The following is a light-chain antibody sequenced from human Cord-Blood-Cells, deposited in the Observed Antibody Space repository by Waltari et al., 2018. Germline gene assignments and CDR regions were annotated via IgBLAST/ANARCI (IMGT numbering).Light chain of an antibody. CDR2: EGS. CDR3: CSYAGSSTFV. CDR1: SSDVGSYTL. J-gene: IGLJ2*01. Sequence: QSALTPPASVSGSPGQSTTISCTGTSSDVGSYTLVSWYQQHPGKAPKLMIDEGSKRPSGVSNRFSGSKSGNTASLTISGLQAEDEADYYCCSYAGSSTFVFGGGTKLTVL. V-gene: IGLV2-23*03.